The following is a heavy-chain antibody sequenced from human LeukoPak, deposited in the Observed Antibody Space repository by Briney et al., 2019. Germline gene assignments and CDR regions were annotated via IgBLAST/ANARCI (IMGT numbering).Heavy chain of an antibody. D-gene: IGHD5-24*01. CDR3: ARNRDGYNSFDY. J-gene: IGHJ4*02. V-gene: IGHV4-31*03. Sequence: SEALSLTCTVSGGSINNGGYYWSWIRQHPGKGLEWIGYIYYSGSSYYNPSLRSRVTISVDTSKNHFSLKLSSVTAADTAVYYCARNRDGYNSFDYWGQGTLVTVSS. CDR1: GGSINNGGYY. CDR2: IYYSGSS.